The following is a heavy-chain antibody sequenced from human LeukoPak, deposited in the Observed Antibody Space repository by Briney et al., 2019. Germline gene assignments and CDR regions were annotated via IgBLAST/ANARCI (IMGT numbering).Heavy chain of an antibody. V-gene: IGHV4-39*07. J-gene: IGHJ4*02. Sequence: SETLSLTCTVSGGSISSSSYYWGWIRQPPGKGREWIGSIYYSGSTYYNPSLKSRVTISVDTSKNQFSLKLSSVTAADTAVYYCARGSTWIQLWLSWDYWGQGTLVTVSS. CDR1: GGSISSSSYY. CDR3: ARGSTWIQLWLSWDY. D-gene: IGHD5-18*01. CDR2: IYYSGST.